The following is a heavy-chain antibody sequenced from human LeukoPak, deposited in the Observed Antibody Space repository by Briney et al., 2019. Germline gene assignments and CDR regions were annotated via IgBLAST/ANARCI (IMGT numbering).Heavy chain of an antibody. CDR3: AIDSEYRSVWKGDY. D-gene: IGHD6-19*01. J-gene: IGHJ4*02. CDR2: IEEDGSAK. Sequence: PGGSLRLSCVGSGFTFSGYWMNWVRQAPGRGLAWVAKIEEDGSAKYYMDSVKGRFTISRDNAKNSLFLPMNSLRAEDTAVCECAIDSEYRSVWKGDYWGQGTLVTVSS. V-gene: IGHV3-7*03. CDR1: GFTFSGYW.